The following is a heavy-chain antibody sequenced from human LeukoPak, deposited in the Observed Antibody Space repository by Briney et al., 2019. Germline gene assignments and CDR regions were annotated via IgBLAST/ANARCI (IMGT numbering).Heavy chain of an antibody. CDR2: INPNSGGT. Sequence: GASVKVSCKASGYTFTGYYMHWVRQAPGQGLEWMGWINPNSGGTNYAQKFQGRVTMTRDTSLSTAYMELSRLRSDDTAVYYCTRPYYDFWSGYADNWFDPWGQGTLVTVSS. V-gene: IGHV1-2*02. D-gene: IGHD3-3*01. CDR3: TRPYYDFWSGYADNWFDP. J-gene: IGHJ5*02. CDR1: GYTFTGYY.